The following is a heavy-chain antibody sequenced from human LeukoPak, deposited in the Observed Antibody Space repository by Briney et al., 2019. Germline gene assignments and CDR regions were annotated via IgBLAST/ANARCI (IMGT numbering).Heavy chain of an antibody. Sequence: ASVKVSCKTSGFTFTSYGIIWVRQAPGQGVEWVGWISGYNYNTNYAERLQGRVTITAVPSTTTVYMEVRSLRSDDTAVYFCARGGGPPRRSSDWLLYLDIWGQGALITVSS. V-gene: IGHV1-18*01. CDR2: ISGYNYNT. D-gene: IGHD3-9*01. CDR3: ARGGGPPRRSSDWLLYLDI. J-gene: IGHJ4*02. CDR1: GFTFTSYG.